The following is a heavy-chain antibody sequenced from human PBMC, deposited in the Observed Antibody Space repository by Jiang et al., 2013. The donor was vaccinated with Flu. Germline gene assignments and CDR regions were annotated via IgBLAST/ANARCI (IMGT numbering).Heavy chain of an antibody. CDR1: GGTFSSYA. CDR3: ARHKETWIQLFDY. V-gene: IGHV1-69*04. CDR2: IIPILGIA. J-gene: IGHJ4*02. Sequence: GAEVKKPGSSVKVSCKASGGTFSSYAISWVRQAPGQGLEWMGRIIPILGIANYAQKFQGRVTITADKSTSTAYMELSSLRSEDTAVYYCARHKETWIQLFDYWGQGTLVTVSS. D-gene: IGHD5-18*01.